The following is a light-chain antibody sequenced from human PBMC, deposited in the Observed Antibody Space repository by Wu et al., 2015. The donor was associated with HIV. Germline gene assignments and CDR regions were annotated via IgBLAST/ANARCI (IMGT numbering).Light chain of an antibody. J-gene: IGKJ1*01. CDR3: QQYNNRPRT. Sequence: EIVLAQSPGTLSLSPGERATLSCRASQSVGNAIAWYRQTPGQAPRLLIYDASTRNTGFPARFSGSGSGTEFTLSIINVQPEDSAVYYCQQYNNRPRTFGLGTKVE. CDR2: DAS. CDR1: QSVGNA. V-gene: IGKV3-15*01.